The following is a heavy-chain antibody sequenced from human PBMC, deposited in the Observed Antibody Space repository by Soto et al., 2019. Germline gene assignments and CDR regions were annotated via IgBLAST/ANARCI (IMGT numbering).Heavy chain of an antibody. CDR3: ARERVYDDNYDSFDY. Sequence: QVQLVQSGGGVVQPGRSLRLPCAASGFDFSKFGFQWVRQAPGKGLEWVAVIWADGTTKYYAESVKGRFTISRDNSRNTLYLQISGLRAEDTAVYFCARERVYDDNYDSFDYWGQGALVTVSS. CDR1: GFDFSKFG. V-gene: IGHV3-33*01. D-gene: IGHD3-22*01. CDR2: IWADGTTK. J-gene: IGHJ4*02.